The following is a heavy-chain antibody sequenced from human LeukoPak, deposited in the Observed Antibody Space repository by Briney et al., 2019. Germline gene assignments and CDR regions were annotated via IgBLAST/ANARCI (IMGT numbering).Heavy chain of an antibody. V-gene: IGHV3-23*01. D-gene: IGHD6-13*01. CDR3: AKGTGHSSSWYNDY. J-gene: IGHJ4*02. Sequence: GGSLRLSCAASGFTFSSYAMSWVRQAPGKGLEWVSAISGSGGSTYYADSVRGRFTISRDNSNNTLYLQMNSLRAEDTAVYYCAKGTGHSSSWYNDYWGQGTLVTVSS. CDR1: GFTFSSYA. CDR2: ISGSGGST.